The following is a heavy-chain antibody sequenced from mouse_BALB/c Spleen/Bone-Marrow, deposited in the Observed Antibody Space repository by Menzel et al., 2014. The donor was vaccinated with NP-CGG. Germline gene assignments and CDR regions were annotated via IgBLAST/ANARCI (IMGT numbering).Heavy chain of an antibody. CDR2: INPSTGYI. CDR1: DYTFTTYW. V-gene: IGHV1-7*01. Sequence: QAQLKESGAELAKPGASVKMSCKASDYTFTTYWMHWVKQRPGQGLEWIGYINPSTGYIEYNQKFKDKATLTADKSSSPAYMQLSSLTSEDSAVYYCAIYVGFAFWGQGTLVTVSA. CDR3: AIYVGFAF. D-gene: IGHD1-1*01. J-gene: IGHJ3*01.